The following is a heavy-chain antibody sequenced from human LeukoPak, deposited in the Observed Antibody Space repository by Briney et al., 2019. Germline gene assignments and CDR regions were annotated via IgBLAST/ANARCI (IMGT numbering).Heavy chain of an antibody. J-gene: IGHJ4*02. CDR1: GLTFSTYW. CDR2: INGDGSL. CDR3: AGGASSTVHY. V-gene: IGHV3-74*01. Sequence: GGSLRLSCAASGLTFSTYWMHWVRQAPGKGLVWVSRINGDGSLSYADSVKGRFTISRDNTKNMLHLQMNSLRAEDTAVYYCAGGASSTVHYWGQGTLVTVSS. D-gene: IGHD6-13*01.